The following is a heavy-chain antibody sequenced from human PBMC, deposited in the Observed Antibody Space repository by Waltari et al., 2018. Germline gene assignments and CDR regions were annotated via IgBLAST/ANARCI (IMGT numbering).Heavy chain of an antibody. J-gene: IGHJ3*02. CDR1: GGYISSYY. CDR3: AREDSSSSRGEAFDI. CDR2: IYTSGST. V-gene: IGHV4-4*07. D-gene: IGHD6-6*01. Sequence: QVQLQESGPGLVKPSETLSLTCTVPGGYISSYYWSWIRQPAGKGLEWIGRIYTSGSTNYNPSLKSRVTMSVDTSKNQFSLKLSSVTAADTAVYYCAREDSSSSRGEAFDIWGQGTMVTVSS.